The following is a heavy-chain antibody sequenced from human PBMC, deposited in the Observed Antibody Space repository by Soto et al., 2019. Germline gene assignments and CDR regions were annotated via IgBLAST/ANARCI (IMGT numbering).Heavy chain of an antibody. Sequence: EVQLVESGGGLVKPGGSLRLSCAASGFTFSNAWMSWVRQAPGKGLEWVGRIKSKTDGGTTDYAAPVKGRFTISRDDSKNTLYLQMNSLKTEDTAVYYCTTGVAYYYGSGSYLGYYYYMDVWGKGTTVTVSS. CDR1: GFTFSNAW. CDR2: IKSKTDGGTT. CDR3: TTGVAYYYGSGSYLGYYYYMDV. D-gene: IGHD3-10*01. J-gene: IGHJ6*03. V-gene: IGHV3-15*01.